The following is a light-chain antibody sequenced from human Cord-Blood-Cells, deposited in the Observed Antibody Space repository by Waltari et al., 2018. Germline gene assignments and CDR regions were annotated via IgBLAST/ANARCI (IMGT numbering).Light chain of an antibody. V-gene: IGLV2-23*01. CDR1: SSDVGSYNL. CDR2: EGS. CDR3: CSYAGSSTYV. J-gene: IGLJ1*01. Sequence: QSALTQPASVSGSPGQSINISCSGTSSDVGSYNLVSWYQQHPGKAPKLMIYEGSKRSSGVSNRFSVSKSGNTASLTISGRQAEDEADYYCCSYAGSSTYVFGTGTKVTVL.